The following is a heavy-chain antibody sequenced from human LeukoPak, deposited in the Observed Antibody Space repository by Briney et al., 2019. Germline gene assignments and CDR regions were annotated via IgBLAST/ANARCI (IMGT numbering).Heavy chain of an antibody. Sequence: SETLSLTCVVSGYSLRNEWYWGWIRQPPGKGLEWIGNIYHSGGSYYNPSLKSRVTILVDTSKNQFSLKLSSVTAADTAVYYCARAGTTGIHHWFDPWAQGNLVTVSS. D-gene: IGHD1-1*01. J-gene: IGHJ5*02. CDR1: GYSLRNEWY. CDR3: ARAGTTGIHHWFDP. CDR2: IYHSGGS. V-gene: IGHV4-38-2*01.